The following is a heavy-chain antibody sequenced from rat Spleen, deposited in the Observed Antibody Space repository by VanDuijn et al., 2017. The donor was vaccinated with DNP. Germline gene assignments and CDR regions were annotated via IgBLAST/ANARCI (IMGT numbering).Heavy chain of an antibody. CDR1: GFSLTSYG. CDR3: TRDEGVYYGYYFDY. Sequence: QVQLKESGPGLVQPSQTLSLTCTVSGFSLTSYGVSWVRQPPGKGLEWIAAISSGGSTYYNSALKSRLSISRDTSKSQVFLKTNSLQTEDTAFYFCTRDEGVYYGYYFDYWGQGVMVTVSS. V-gene: IGHV2S12*01. D-gene: IGHD1-6*01. CDR2: ISSGGST. J-gene: IGHJ2*01.